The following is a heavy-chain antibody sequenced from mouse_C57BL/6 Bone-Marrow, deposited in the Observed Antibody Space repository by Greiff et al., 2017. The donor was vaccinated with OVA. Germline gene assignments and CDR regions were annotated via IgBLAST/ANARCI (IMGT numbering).Heavy chain of an antibody. CDR2: INPNNGGT. CDR3: ARWPYGNFPYWYFDV. J-gene: IGHJ1*03. D-gene: IGHD2-1*01. Sequence: VQLQQSGPELVKPGASVKISCKASGYTFTDYYMNWVKQSHGKSLEWIGDINPNNGGTSYNQKFKGKATLTVDKSSSTAYMELRSLTSEDSAVYYCARWPYGNFPYWYFDVWGTGTTVTVSS. CDR1: GYTFTDYY. V-gene: IGHV1-26*01.